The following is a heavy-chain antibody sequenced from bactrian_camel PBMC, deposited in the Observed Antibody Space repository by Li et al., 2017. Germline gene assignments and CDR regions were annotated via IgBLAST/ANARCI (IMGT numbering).Heavy chain of an antibody. Sequence: VQLVESGGGLVQPGGSLRLSCTASGFTFSNYPMTWVRQAPGKGLEWVSDITEDGDSTYYADSVKGRVTISRDNAKNTLYLQLNSLKTEDTAMYYCAKEATEGGEGWDTWGQGTQVTVS. CDR3: AKEATEGGEGWDT. D-gene: IGHD4*01. V-gene: IGHV3S31*01. J-gene: IGHJ6*01. CDR2: ITEDGDST. CDR1: GFTFSNYP.